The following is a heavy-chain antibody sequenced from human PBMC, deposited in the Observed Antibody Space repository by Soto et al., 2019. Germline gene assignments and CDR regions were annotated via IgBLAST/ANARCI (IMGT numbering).Heavy chain of an antibody. D-gene: IGHD2-21*01. CDR3: AKPLIAGYYFDY. CDR2: ISHSGTTI. J-gene: IGHJ4*02. V-gene: IGHV3-48*01. Sequence: PGGSLRLSCVASGFGFSTYAMNWVRQAPGKGLEWVSYISHSGTTINYADSMKGRFTISRDNSKNTLYLQMNSLRAEDTAVYYCAKPLIAGYYFDYWGQGTLVTVSS. CDR1: GFGFSTYA.